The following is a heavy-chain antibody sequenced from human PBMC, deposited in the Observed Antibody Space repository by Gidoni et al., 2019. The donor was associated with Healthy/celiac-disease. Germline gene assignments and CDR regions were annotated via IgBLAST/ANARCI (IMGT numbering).Heavy chain of an antibody. D-gene: IGHD3-10*01. CDR3: ARGGFTMVRGVTFDY. J-gene: IGHJ4*02. V-gene: IGHV4-39*01. CDR2: IYYSGST. CDR1: GGSISSSSYY. Sequence: QLQLQESGPGLVKPSETLSLTCTVSGGSISSSSYYWGWIRQPPGKGLEWIGSIYYSGSTYYNPSLKSRVTISVDTSKNQFSLKLSSVTAADTAVYYCARGGFTMVRGVTFDYWGQGTLVTVSS.